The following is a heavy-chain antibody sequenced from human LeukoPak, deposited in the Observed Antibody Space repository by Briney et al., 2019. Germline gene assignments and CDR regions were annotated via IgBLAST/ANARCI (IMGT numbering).Heavy chain of an antibody. CDR2: IYYSGRT. J-gene: IGHJ3*02. CDR3: ASGKWELDAFDI. D-gene: IGHD1-26*01. V-gene: IGHV4-59*01. CDR1: GGSISSSY. Sequence: SETLSLTCAVSGGSISSSYWSWIRQPPGKGLEWIGYIYYSGRTNYNPSLKSRVTISVDTSKKQFSLQLSSVTAGDMAVYYCASGKWELDAFDIWGQGTMVTVSS.